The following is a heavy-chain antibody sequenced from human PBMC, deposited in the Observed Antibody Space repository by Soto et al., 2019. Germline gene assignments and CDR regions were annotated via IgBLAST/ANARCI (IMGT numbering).Heavy chain of an antibody. J-gene: IGHJ4*02. D-gene: IGHD6-13*01. CDR1: GFTFSSYG. CDR3: AKHPLKYSSSWYYFDY. V-gene: IGHV3-30*18. CDR2: ISYDGSNK. Sequence: QVQLVESGGGVVQPGRSLRLSCAASGFTFSSYGMHWVRQAPGKGLEWVAVISYDGSNKYYADSVKGRFTISRDNSKNTLYLQMNSLRAEDTAVYYCAKHPLKYSSSWYYFDYWGQGTLVTVSS.